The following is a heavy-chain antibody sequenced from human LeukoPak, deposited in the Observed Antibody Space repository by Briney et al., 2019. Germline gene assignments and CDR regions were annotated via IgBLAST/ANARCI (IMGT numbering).Heavy chain of an antibody. CDR3: AKGPRQQLVTRFDN. Sequence: GSLEPLFSALGFPFNSYAKHLVRPASGEGPEFFFAISSNGGSTYYADSVKGRFTVSRDNSKNTLYLQMSSLRADDTAVYYCAKGPRQQLVTRFDNWGQGTLVTVSS. D-gene: IGHD6-13*01. V-gene: IGHV3-64*04. J-gene: IGHJ4*02. CDR2: ISSNGGST. CDR1: GFPFNSYA.